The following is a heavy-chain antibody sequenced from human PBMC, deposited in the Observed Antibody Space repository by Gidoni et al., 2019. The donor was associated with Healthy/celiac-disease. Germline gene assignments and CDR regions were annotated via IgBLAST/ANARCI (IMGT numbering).Heavy chain of an antibody. J-gene: IGHJ4*02. CDR1: GGSFSGYY. CDR2: INHSGST. D-gene: IGHD6-19*01. V-gene: IGHV4-34*01. CDR3: AIFRGWYGRYFDY. Sequence: QVQLQQWGAGLLKPSETLYLTCAVDGGSFSGYYWSWIRQPPGKGLEWLGEINHSGSTNYNPSLKSRVTISVDTSKNPFSLKLSSVTAADTAVYYCAIFRGWYGRYFDYWGQGTLVTVSS.